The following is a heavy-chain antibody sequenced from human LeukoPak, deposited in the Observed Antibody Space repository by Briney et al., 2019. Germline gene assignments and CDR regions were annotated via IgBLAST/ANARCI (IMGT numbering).Heavy chain of an antibody. CDR2: ISYDGSNK. J-gene: IGHJ4*02. CDR1: GFTFSSYG. Sequence: GGSLRLSCAASGFTFSSYGMHWVRQAPGKGLEWVAVISYDGSNKYYADSVKGRFTISRDNSKNTPYLQMNSLRAEDTAVYYCAKDQTAVVNVYYFDYWGQGTLVTVSS. D-gene: IGHD2-21*01. V-gene: IGHV3-30*18. CDR3: AKDQTAVVNVYYFDY.